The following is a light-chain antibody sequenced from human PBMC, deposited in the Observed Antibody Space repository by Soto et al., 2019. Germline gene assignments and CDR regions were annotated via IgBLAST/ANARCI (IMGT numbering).Light chain of an antibody. V-gene: IGKV3-11*01. CDR1: QSISSY. CDR3: QQRSSYWPEYT. J-gene: IGKJ2*01. CDR2: DAS. Sequence: IVLTQSPATLSLSPGEKATLSCRASQSISSYLAWYQHKPGQAPRLLIFDASHRASGIPPRFSGSGSGTDFTLTISSLEPEDLAVYYCQQRSSYWPEYTFGQGTKLEIK.